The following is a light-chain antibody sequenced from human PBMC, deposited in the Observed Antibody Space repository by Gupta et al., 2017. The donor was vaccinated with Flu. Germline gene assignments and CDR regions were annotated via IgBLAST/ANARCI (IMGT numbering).Light chain of an antibody. CDR2: DAS. J-gene: IGKJ1*01. CDR3: QHRSDWSWT. Sequence: PAPRSLSPGAPATPSCRARPSPGTSLAWYRQTPGQPPRLLIYDASNRATGIPARFSGSGSGTDFTLTISSLEPEDFVVYFCQHRSDWSWTFGQGTKVEV. CDR1: PSPGTS. V-gene: IGKV3-11*01.